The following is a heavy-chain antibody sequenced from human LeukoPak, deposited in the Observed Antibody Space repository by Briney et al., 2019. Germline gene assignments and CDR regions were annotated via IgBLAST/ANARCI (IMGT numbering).Heavy chain of an antibody. CDR1: GFTFSSYA. D-gene: IGHD4-17*01. J-gene: IGHJ4*02. CDR3: AKDAYLTTVTSTAGY. V-gene: IGHV3-23*01. Sequence: GGSLRLSCAASGFTFSSYAMHWVRQAPGKGLEWVSAISGSGGSTYYADSVKGRFTISRDNSKNTLYLQMNSLRAEDTAVYYCAKDAYLTTVTSTAGYWGQGTLVTVSS. CDR2: ISGSGGST.